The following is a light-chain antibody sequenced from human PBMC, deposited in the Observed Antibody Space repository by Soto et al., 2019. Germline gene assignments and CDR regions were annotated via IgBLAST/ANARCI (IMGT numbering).Light chain of an antibody. CDR3: QQYCCSLLS. Sequence: EIVLTQSPGTLSLSPGEGATLSCRASQSVSNNFVAWYQQRPGKAPRLLIYGSSSRASGIPDRFSGSGSGTDFTLTISRLEPEEFAVYYCQQYCCSLLSFGGGTKVEIK. J-gene: IGKJ4*01. CDR2: GSS. V-gene: IGKV3-20*01. CDR1: QSVSNNF.